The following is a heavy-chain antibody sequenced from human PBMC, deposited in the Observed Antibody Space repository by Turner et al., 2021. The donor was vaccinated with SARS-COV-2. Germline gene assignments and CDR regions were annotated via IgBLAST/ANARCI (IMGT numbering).Heavy chain of an antibody. CDR1: GFTFSSYA. V-gene: IGHV3-21*01. Sequence: EVQLLESGGGLVQPGGSLRLSCAASGFTFSSYAMSWVRQAPGKGLEWVSSISSRSSYIYYADSVKGRFTISRDNAKNSLYLQMNSLRAEDTAVYYSANNYPHWGQGTLVTVSS. D-gene: IGHD3-10*01. CDR3: ANNYPH. J-gene: IGHJ4*02. CDR2: ISSRSSYI.